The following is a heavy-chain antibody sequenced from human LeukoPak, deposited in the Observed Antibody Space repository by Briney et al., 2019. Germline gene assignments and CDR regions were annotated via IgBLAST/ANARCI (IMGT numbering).Heavy chain of an antibody. Sequence: TTGGSLRLSCAASGFTFSDYYMSWIRQAPGKGLEWVSYISSSGSTIYYADSVKGRFTISRDNAKNSLYLQMNSLRAEDTAVYYCARDLTSGDCYLNRRCGNYWGQGTLVTVSS. CDR1: GFTFSDYY. J-gene: IGHJ4*02. D-gene: IGHD2-21*02. CDR3: ARDLTSGDCYLNRRCGNY. CDR2: ISSSGSTI. V-gene: IGHV3-11*01.